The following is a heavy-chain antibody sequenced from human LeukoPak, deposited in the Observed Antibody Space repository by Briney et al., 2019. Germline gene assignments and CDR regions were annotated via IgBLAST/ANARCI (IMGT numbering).Heavy chain of an antibody. D-gene: IGHD5-18*01. J-gene: IGHJ3*02. CDR1: GGTFSSYA. CDR3: ARANTAHDAFDI. CDR2: IIPIFGTA. Sequence: SVKVSCKASGGTFSSYAISWVRQAPGQGLEWMGGIIPIFGTANYAQKFQGRVTITADESTSTAYMELSSLRSEDTAVYYCARANTAHDAFDIWGQGTMVTVSS. V-gene: IGHV1-69*13.